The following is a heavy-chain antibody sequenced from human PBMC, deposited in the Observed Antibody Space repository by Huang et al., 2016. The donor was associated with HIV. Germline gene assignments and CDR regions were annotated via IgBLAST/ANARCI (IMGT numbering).Heavy chain of an antibody. D-gene: IGHD3-10*01. V-gene: IGHV4-34*02. Sequence: QVHLQQWGAGLLKSAETLSLTCAVYGGSLGGYYWSWLRQTPGKGLEWIGEINHLGSPNYNPSLKSRVSISMDGSKKQFSLKLRSSSDADTAVYFCARDATKNPRGWFDPWGQGTLVTVSS. CDR3: ARDATKNPRGWFDP. J-gene: IGHJ5*02. CDR1: GGSLGGYY. CDR2: INHLGSP.